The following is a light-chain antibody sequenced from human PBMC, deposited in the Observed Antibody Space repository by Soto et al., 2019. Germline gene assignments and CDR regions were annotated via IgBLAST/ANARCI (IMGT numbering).Light chain of an antibody. CDR1: QGISDY. Sequence: DIRMTQSPSSLSASVGDTVTITCRASQGISDYLSWFQHKPGEAPKLLIYTASSLQGGVPLRFSGAGSRTDFSLTISGLQPEDSVTYYCQQTYTFPWTFGQGTRVDIK. J-gene: IGKJ1*01. CDR2: TAS. V-gene: IGKV1-39*01. CDR3: QQTYTFPWT.